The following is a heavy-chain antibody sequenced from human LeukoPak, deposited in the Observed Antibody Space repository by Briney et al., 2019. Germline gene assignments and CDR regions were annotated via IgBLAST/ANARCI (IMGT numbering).Heavy chain of an antibody. J-gene: IGHJ4*02. CDR2: IYHSGST. CDR1: GYSISSGYY. CDR3: ARAVYGDYLVDY. V-gene: IGHV4-38-2*02. D-gene: IGHD4-17*01. Sequence: SETLSLTCTVSGYSISSGYYWGWIRQPPGKGLEWIGSIYHSGSTYYNPSLKSRVTISVDTSKNQFSLKLSSVTAADTAVYYCARAVYGDYLVDYWGQGTLVTVSS.